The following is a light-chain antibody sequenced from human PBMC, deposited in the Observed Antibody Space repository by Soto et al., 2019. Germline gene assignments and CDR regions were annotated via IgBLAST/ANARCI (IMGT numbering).Light chain of an antibody. CDR1: QSVLYSPNNKNY. J-gene: IGKJ1*01. V-gene: IGKV4-1*01. CDR3: QQYYSIPWT. CDR2: WAS. Sequence: DIVMTQSPDSLAVSLGERATINCKSSQSVLYSPNNKNYLGWFQQQPGQPPRLLIYWASTRESGVPDRFSGSGSGTDSTLTISNLQAEDVAVYYCQQYYSIPWTFGQGTKVEIK.